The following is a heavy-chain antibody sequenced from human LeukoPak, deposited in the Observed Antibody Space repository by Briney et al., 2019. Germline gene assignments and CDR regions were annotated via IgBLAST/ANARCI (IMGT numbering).Heavy chain of an antibody. D-gene: IGHD4-11*01. CDR1: GFTFSDYA. CDR3: SRDPTTIARGYFDY. CDR2: IRTKAHGGTA. Sequence: GGSLRLSCTASGFTFSDYAMNWFRQAPGKGLDWVGFIRTKAHGGTAEYAASVKDRFTISRDDSKSIAHLQMNSLKIEDTAVYYCSRDPTTIARGYFDYWGQGTLVTVSS. J-gene: IGHJ4*02. V-gene: IGHV3-49*03.